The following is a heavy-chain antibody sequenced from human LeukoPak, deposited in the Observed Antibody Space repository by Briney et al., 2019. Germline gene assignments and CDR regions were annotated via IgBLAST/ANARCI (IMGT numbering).Heavy chain of an antibody. Sequence: GRSLRLACPASGLISSSYSVSWVRHDPGNGLEWVAAISGSGGSRYYADSVKGRFTISRDNSKNTLYLQMNSLRAEDTAVYYCAKGSLRWPFDYWGQGTLVTVSS. V-gene: IGHV3-23*01. D-gene: IGHD4-23*01. J-gene: IGHJ4*02. CDR3: AKGSLRWPFDY. CDR1: GLISSSYS. CDR2: ISGSGGSR.